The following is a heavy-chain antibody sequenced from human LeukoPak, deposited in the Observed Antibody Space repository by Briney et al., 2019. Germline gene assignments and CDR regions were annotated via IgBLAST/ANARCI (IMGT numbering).Heavy chain of an antibody. CDR2: INHSGST. V-gene: IGHV4-34*01. Sequence: PSETLSLTCAVYGGSFRGYYWSWIRQPPGKGLEWIGEINHSGSTNYNPSLKSRVTISVDTSKNQFSLKLSSVTAADTAVYYCASRIVGATKREPYYFDYWGQGTLVTVSS. J-gene: IGHJ4*02. CDR1: GGSFRGYY. CDR3: ASRIVGATKREPYYFDY. D-gene: IGHD1-26*01.